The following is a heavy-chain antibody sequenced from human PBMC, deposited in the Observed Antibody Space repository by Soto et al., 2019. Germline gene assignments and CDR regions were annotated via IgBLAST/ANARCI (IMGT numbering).Heavy chain of an antibody. V-gene: IGHV1-8*01. Sequence: ASVKVSCKASGYTFTSYDINWVRQATGQGLEWMGWMNPNSGNTGYAQKFQGRVTMTRNTSTSTAYMELRSLRSEDTAVYYCARPYYYDSSGFRVDYYGMDVWGQGTTVTVSS. CDR1: GYTFTSYD. J-gene: IGHJ6*02. D-gene: IGHD3-22*01. CDR2: MNPNSGNT. CDR3: ARPYYYDSSGFRVDYYGMDV.